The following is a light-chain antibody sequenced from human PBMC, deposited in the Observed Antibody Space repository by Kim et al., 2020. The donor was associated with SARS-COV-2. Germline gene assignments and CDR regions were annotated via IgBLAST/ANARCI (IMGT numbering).Light chain of an antibody. V-gene: IGLV1-40*01. CDR2: DNT. CDR3: QSYDYRLSGMV. J-gene: IGLJ3*02. CDR1: STNIGAGYD. Sequence: QRVTICFNGNSTNIGAGYDGQWYQQLPGTAPKLLVYDNTKRLSGVPDRFSGSKSDTSASLAITGLRAEDEADYYCQSYDYRLSGMVFGGGTQLTVL.